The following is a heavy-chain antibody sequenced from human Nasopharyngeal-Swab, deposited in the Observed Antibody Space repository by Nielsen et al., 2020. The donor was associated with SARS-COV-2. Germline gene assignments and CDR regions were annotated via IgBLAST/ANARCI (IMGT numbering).Heavy chain of an antibody. D-gene: IGHD3-10*01. CDR1: GVTISSNY. CDR3: VKHLSGSYSFDY. V-gene: IGHV3-23*01. J-gene: IGHJ4*02. Sequence: GGSLRLSFAASGVTISSNYMSWVRQAPGKGLEGVSVFTGGGGSTAYADSVKGRFTMSRDTSRSTLHLQMNSLRADDTAVYYCVKHLSGSYSFDYWGPGTLVTVSS. CDR2: FTGGGGST.